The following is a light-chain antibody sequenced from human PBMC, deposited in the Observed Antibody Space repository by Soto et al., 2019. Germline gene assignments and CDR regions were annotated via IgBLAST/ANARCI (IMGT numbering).Light chain of an antibody. J-gene: IGKJ1*01. V-gene: IGKV3-20*01. CDR1: QSVSSSY. CDR2: GAS. Sequence: EIVLTQSPGTRSLSPGERATLSCRASQSVSSSYLAWYQQKPGQAPRPLIYGASSRAIGIPDRFSGSGSGTDCTLTISRLEPEDFAVYYCQQYGSSPWTGGQGPNVEIK. CDR3: QQYGSSPWT.